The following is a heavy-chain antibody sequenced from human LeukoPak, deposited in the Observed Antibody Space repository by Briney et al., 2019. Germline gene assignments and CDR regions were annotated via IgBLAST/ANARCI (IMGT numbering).Heavy chain of an antibody. J-gene: IGHJ4*02. CDR3: ARSYSLIPFDY. Sequence: SETLSLTFTVSGGSISSYYWSWIRQPAGKGLEWIGRMYTSGSTNYNPSLKSRVTMSVDTSKNQFSLKLSSVTAADTAVYYCARSYSLIPFDYWGQGTLVTVSS. CDR1: GGSISSYY. V-gene: IGHV4-4*07. CDR2: MYTSGST. D-gene: IGHD2-15*01.